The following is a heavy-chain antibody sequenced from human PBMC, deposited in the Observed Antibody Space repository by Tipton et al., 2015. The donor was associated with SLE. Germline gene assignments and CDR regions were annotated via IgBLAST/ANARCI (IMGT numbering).Heavy chain of an antibody. Sequence: TLSLTCTVSGGSISSGSYYWSWIRQPAGKGLEWIGRIYTSGSTNYNPSLKSRVTISVDTSKNQFSPRLSSVTAADTAVYYCVLGQVAFDIWGQGTMVTVSS. CDR1: GGSISSGSYY. V-gene: IGHV4-61*02. D-gene: IGHD7-27*01. CDR2: IYTSGST. CDR3: VLGQVAFDI. J-gene: IGHJ3*02.